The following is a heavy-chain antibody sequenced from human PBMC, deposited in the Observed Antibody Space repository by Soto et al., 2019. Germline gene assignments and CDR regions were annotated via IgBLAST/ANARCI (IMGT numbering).Heavy chain of an antibody. Sequence: ASVKVSCKASGFTFSSSAVQWVRQARGQRLEWIGWIVLGNGNTNYAQKFQERVTITRDMSTSTAYMEVRSLTSEDTAVYYCATRIGNIGWYWLDTWGQGTLVTVSS. CDR2: IVLGNGNT. V-gene: IGHV1-58*01. CDR1: GFTFSSSA. D-gene: IGHD6-19*01. CDR3: ATRIGNIGWYWLDT. J-gene: IGHJ5*02.